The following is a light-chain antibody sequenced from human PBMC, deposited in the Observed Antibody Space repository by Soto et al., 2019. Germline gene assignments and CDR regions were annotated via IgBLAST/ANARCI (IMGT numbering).Light chain of an antibody. CDR3: QQSYSIPLT. CDR1: QRIATY. CDR2: AAS. V-gene: IGKV1-39*01. J-gene: IGKJ1*01. Sequence: DIQMTQSPSSLSASVGDRVTITCRASQRIATYLNWYQHKPGKAPKLLIYAASSLQSGVPSRFSGSGSGTDFTLTIGSLQPEDFATYYCQQSYSIPLTFGQGTKVEIK.